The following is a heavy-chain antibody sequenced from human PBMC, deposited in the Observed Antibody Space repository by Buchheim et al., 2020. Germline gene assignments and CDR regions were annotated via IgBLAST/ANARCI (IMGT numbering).Heavy chain of an antibody. CDR3: VRGSGYCSNTRCYLFDY. J-gene: IGHJ4*02. CDR1: GYSFTDYW. V-gene: IGHV5-51*01. D-gene: IGHD2-2*01. Sequence: EVQLVQSGAEVKKPGESLKISCKGSGYSFTDYWIGWVRQMPGKGLEWMGMIFPRYSDSRHSPSFQGQVTISADNSISSAYLQWSSLKASDTAMYYCVRGSGYCSNTRCYLFDYWGQGTL. CDR2: IFPRYSDS.